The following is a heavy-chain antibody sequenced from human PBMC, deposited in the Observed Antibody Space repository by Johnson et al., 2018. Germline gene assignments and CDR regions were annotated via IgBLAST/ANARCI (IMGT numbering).Heavy chain of an antibody. V-gene: IGHV3-43*01. CDR1: GFTFDDYT. CDR2: ISWDGGST. J-gene: IGHJ1*01. Sequence: VRLVESGGVVVQPGGSLRLSCAASGFTFDDYTMHWVRQAPGKGLEWVSLISWDGGSTYYADSVKGRFTISRDNSKNSLYLQMNSLRTEDTALYFCAKDSSHAEFFHHWGQGTLVTVSA. CDR3: AKDSSHAEFFHH.